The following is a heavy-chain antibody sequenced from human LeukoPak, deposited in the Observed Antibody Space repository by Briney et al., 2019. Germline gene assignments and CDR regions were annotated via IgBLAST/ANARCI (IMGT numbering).Heavy chain of an antibody. Sequence: GGSLRLSCATSGFTFDDYPMHWVRQAPGKGLEWVSSISWNSGTIGYADSVKGRFTISRDNAKNSLYLQMNSLRPEDTAFYYCAKDGGHSSVLYYFESWGQGTLVTVSS. D-gene: IGHD6-19*01. CDR3: AKDGGHSSVLYYFES. V-gene: IGHV3-9*01. CDR1: GFTFDDYP. J-gene: IGHJ4*02. CDR2: ISWNSGTI.